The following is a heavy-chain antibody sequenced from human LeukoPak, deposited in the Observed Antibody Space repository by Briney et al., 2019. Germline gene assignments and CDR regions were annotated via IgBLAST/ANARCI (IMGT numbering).Heavy chain of an antibody. D-gene: IGHD2-15*01. J-gene: IGHJ4*02. CDR3: ARSPPIYCSGGSCYYFDY. CDR2: IYYSGST. Sequence: KPSETLSLTCTVSGGSISSYYWSWIRQPPGKGLEWIGYIYYSGSTNYNPSLKSRVTMSVDTSKNQFSLKLSSVTAADTAVYYCARSPPIYCSGGSCYYFDYWGQGTLVTVSS. V-gene: IGHV4-59*12. CDR1: GGSISSYY.